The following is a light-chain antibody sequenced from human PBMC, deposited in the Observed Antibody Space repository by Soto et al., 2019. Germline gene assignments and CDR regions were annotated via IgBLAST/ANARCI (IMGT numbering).Light chain of an antibody. CDR1: QSISNW. V-gene: IGKV1-5*01. Sequence: DIQMTQSPSTLSASVGDRVTITGRASQSISNWLAWYQQKPGKAPKLLIYDASSLESGVSLRFRGSGSGTEFTLTISRLQPDDFATYYCQQYNSYSRTFGQGTKVDIK. CDR3: QQYNSYSRT. J-gene: IGKJ1*01. CDR2: DAS.